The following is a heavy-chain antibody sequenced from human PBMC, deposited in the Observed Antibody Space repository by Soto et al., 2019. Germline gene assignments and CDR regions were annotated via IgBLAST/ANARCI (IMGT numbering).Heavy chain of an antibody. CDR1: GGSVSSGDYY. J-gene: IGHJ4*02. CDR2: IYYTGST. D-gene: IGHD2-15*01. V-gene: IGHV4-61*08. Sequence: QVQLQESGPGLVKPSETLSLTCTVSGGSVSSGDYYWSWIRQPPGKGLELIGYIYYTGSTNYNPSLKRRVSISVDTSKNQFSLNLSSVTAADTAVYHCARGGYSFEYWGQGTLVTVSS. CDR3: ARGGYSFEY.